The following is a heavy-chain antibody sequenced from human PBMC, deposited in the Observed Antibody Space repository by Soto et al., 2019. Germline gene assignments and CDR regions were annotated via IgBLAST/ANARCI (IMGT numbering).Heavy chain of an antibody. J-gene: IGHJ6*02. CDR1: GYTFTSYG. Sequence: ASVKVSCTASGYTFTSYGISWVRQAPGQGLEWMGWISAYNGNTNYAQKLQGRVTMTTDTSTSTAYMELRSLRSDDTAVYYCARIIAAAGYYYYYGMDVWGQGTTVTVSS. CDR3: ARIIAAAGYYYYYGMDV. CDR2: ISAYNGNT. D-gene: IGHD6-13*01. V-gene: IGHV1-18*01.